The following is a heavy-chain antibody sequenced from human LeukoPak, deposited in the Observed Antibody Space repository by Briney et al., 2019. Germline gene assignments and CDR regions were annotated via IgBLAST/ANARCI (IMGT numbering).Heavy chain of an antibody. CDR2: INHSGST. Sequence: SETLSLTCAVYGGSFSGYYWSWIRQPPGKGLEWIGEINHSGSTNYNPSLKSRVTISVDTSKNQFSLRLSSVTAADTAVYYCARGAPAATFDPWGQGTLVTVSS. V-gene: IGHV4-34*01. CDR3: ARGAPAATFDP. CDR1: GGSFSGYY. D-gene: IGHD2-2*01. J-gene: IGHJ5*02.